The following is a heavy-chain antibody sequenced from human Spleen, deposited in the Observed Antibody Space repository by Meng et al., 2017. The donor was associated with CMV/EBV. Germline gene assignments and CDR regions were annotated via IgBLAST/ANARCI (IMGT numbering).Heavy chain of an antibody. CDR2: ISAYSGNT. J-gene: IGHJ5*02. CDR3: ARAPKDFYDFWSGYFVWFDP. V-gene: IGHV1-18*01. Sequence: ASVKVSCKASGYTFTSYGINWVRQAPGQGLEWMGWISAYSGNTNYAQNLQGRVTMTTDTSTSTAYMELRSLRSDDTAVYYCARAPKDFYDFWSGYFVWFDPWGQGTLVTVSS. D-gene: IGHD3-3*01. CDR1: GYTFTSYG.